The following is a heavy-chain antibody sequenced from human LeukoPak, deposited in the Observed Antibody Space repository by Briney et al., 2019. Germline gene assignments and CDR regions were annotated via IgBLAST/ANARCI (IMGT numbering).Heavy chain of an antibody. Sequence: GGSLRLSCAASGFTFSSYSMNWVRQAPGKGLEWVSSISSSSSYIYYADSVKGRFTISRGNAKNSLCLQMNSLRAEDTAVYYCAREEEDGYNYVVAFDIWGQGTMVTVSS. CDR1: GFTFSSYS. CDR2: ISSSSSYI. J-gene: IGHJ3*02. D-gene: IGHD5-24*01. CDR3: AREEEDGYNYVVAFDI. V-gene: IGHV3-21*01.